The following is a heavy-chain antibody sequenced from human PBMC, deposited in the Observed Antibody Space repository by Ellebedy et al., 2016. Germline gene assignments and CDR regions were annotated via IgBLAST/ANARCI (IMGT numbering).Heavy chain of an antibody. CDR1: GFTFSSYA. Sequence: GGSLRLXXAASGFTFSSYAMSWVRQAPGKGLEWVSGISDSGGSTYYADSVKGRFTISRDNSKNTLYLQMNSLRAEDTAVYYCAKDLQQWLELHLGAFDIWGQGTMVTVSS. V-gene: IGHV3-23*01. CDR2: ISDSGGST. D-gene: IGHD6-19*01. J-gene: IGHJ3*02. CDR3: AKDLQQWLELHLGAFDI.